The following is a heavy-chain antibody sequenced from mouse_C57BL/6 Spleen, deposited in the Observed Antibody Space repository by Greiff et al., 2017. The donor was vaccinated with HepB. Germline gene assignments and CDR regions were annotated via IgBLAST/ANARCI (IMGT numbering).Heavy chain of an antibody. CDR3: ARKRDGYYDY. V-gene: IGHV1-61*01. CDR2: IYPSDSET. D-gene: IGHD2-3*01. CDR1: GYTFTSYW. Sequence: QVQLQQSGAELVRPGSSVKLSCKASGYTFTSYWMDWVKQRPGQGLEWIGNIYPSDSETHYNQKFKDKATLTVDKSSSTAYMQLSSLTSEDSAVYYCARKRDGYYDYWGQGTTLTVSS. J-gene: IGHJ2*01.